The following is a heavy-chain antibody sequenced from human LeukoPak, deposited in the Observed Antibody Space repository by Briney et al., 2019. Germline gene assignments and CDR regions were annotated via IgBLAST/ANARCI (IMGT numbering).Heavy chain of an antibody. CDR2: IYPGDSEH. J-gene: IGHJ4*02. CDR1: GYSFPTFW. V-gene: IGHV5-51*01. Sequence: GEPLNISGKASGYSFPTFWIGWVRQMPGKGREWMGIIYPGDSEHRYSPSFQGQATISADKSISTAYLQWSRLKASDTAMYYCARKSRADYWGQGTLVTVSS. CDR3: ARKSRADY.